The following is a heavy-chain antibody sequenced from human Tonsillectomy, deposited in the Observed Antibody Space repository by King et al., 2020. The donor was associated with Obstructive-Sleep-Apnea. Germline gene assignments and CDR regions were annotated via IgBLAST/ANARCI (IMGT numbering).Heavy chain of an antibody. CDR3: AKDADYFESGGYFDY. D-gene: IGHD3-22*01. Sequence: VQLVESGGGLVQPGGSLRLSCAVSGFTFRSYAMSWVRQAPGKGLEWVSGISGSGGSTDYADSVKGRFTISRDISRNTLYLQMNSLRAEDTAVYYCAKDADYFESGGYFDYWGQGTLVTVSS. CDR1: GFTFRSYA. V-gene: IGHV3-23*04. CDR2: ISGSGGST. J-gene: IGHJ4*02.